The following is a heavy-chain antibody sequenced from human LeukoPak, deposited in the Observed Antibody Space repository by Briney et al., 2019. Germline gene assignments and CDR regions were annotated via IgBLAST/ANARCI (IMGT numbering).Heavy chain of an antibody. CDR3: ASQREVNSWVRTQLYYYMDG. Sequence: ALVKVSCKASGYTFTGYYMHWVRQAPGQGLEWMGWINPNSGGTNYAQKFQGRVTMTRDTSISTAYMELSRLRSDDTAVYYWASQREVNSWVRTQLYYYMDGWRKGTTVTVSS. CDR1: GYTFTGYY. CDR2: INPNSGGT. V-gene: IGHV1-2*02. J-gene: IGHJ6*03. D-gene: IGHD6-13*01.